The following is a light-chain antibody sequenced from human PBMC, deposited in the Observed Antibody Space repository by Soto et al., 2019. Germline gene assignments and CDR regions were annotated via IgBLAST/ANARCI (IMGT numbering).Light chain of an antibody. CDR1: QSVSSN. CDR3: QQYNDWPLS. Sequence: EIVMTQSPATLSASPGARVTLSCRASQSVSSNLAWYQQKPGQAPRLLIYGASTRATGIPARFSGSGSGTEFTLTISSLQSEDFAVYYCQQYNDWPLSFGGGTQVEIK. J-gene: IGKJ4*01. V-gene: IGKV3-15*01. CDR2: GAS.